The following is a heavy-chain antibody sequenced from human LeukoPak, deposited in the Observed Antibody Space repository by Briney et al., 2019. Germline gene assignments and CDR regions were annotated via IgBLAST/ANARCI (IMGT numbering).Heavy chain of an antibody. CDR1: GFTFSSYA. D-gene: IGHD3-22*01. J-gene: IGHJ4*02. CDR3: AKTVMDYYDSSGRYYFDY. Sequence: GGSLRLSCAASGFTFSSYAMSWVRQAPGKGLEWVSAISGSGGSTYYEDSVKGRFTISRDNSKNTLYLQMNSLRAEDPAVYYCAKTVMDYYDSSGRYYFDYWGQGTLVTVSS. V-gene: IGHV3-23*01. CDR2: ISGSGGST.